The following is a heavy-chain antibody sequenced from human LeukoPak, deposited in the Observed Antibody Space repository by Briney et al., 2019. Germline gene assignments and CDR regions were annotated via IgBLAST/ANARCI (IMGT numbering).Heavy chain of an antibody. J-gene: IGHJ4*02. CDR3: ARRDGFIDY. CDR1: GYSFTSYW. V-gene: IGHV5-51*01. D-gene: IGHD3-10*01. CDR2: IYPGDSDT. Sequence: GESLKISCKGSGYSFTSYWIGWVRPMPGKGLEWMGIIYPGDSDTRYRPSFQGQVTISVDKSINTAYLQWGSLKASDTAVYYCARRDGFIDYWGQGTQVTVSS.